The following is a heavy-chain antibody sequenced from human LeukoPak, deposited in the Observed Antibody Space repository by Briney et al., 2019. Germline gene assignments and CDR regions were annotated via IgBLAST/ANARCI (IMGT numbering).Heavy chain of an antibody. Sequence: SETLSLTCTVSGGSISSYYWSWIRQPPGKGLEWIGYIYYSGSTNYNPSLKSRVTISVDTSKNQFSLKLSSVTAADTAVYYCARLVAYSYGMDVWGQGTTVTVSS. CDR2: IYYSGST. J-gene: IGHJ6*02. CDR1: GGSISSYY. V-gene: IGHV4-59*08. CDR3: ARLVAYSYGMDV.